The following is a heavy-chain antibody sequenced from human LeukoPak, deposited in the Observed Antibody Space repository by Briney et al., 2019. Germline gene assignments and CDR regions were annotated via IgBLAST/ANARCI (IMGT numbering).Heavy chain of an antibody. CDR3: ATDFYDST. D-gene: IGHD3-22*01. CDR1: GFTFSNAW. Sequence: GGSLRLSCATSGFTFSNAWVNWVRQAPGKGLEWVGRIRSNSDGGTIDYAAPVKGRFTLSRDDSKTTLYLQMNSLQTEDTAVYYCATDFYDSTWGQGTLVTVSS. V-gene: IGHV3-15*07. CDR2: IRSNSDGGTI. J-gene: IGHJ5*02.